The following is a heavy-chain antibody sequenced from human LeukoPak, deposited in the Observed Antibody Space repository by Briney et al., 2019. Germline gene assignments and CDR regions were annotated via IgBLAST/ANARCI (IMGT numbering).Heavy chain of an antibody. J-gene: IGHJ4*02. CDR1: GASTSDKY. CDR3: AQTAGWPGFDF. V-gene: IGHV4-59*08. CDR2: IYNGRNT. D-gene: IGHD6-19*01. Sequence: PSETLSLTCSASGASTSDKYWSWIRQSPGRTLEWIGHIYNGRNTKYNPSLTSRVTISVDTYKNQFSLSLTSVTAADTAMYYCAQTAGWPGFDFWGPGALVTVSS.